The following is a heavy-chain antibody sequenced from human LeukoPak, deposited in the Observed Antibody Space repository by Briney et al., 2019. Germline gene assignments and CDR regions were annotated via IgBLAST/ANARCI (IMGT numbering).Heavy chain of an antibody. CDR2: IYPRGST. J-gene: IGHJ5*02. D-gene: IGHD3-10*01. V-gene: IGHV4-30-2*01. CDR1: GGSISSGSYS. Sequence: PSQTLSLTCAVSGGSISSGSYSWSWIRQPPGKGLEWIGYIYPRGSTYYNPSLKSRVILSLDKSANQFSLNLSSVTAADTAVYFCARAETFYYGSGSSNWFDPWGQGTLVTVSS. CDR3: ARAETFYYGSGSSNWFDP.